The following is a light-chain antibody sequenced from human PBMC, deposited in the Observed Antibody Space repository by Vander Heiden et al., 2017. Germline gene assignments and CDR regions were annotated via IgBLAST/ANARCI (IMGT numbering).Light chain of an antibody. J-gene: IGKJ1*01. Sequence: DIQMTQSPSSLSASVGDRVTITCRASQSISRYLIWYQQKPGKVPELLVYSASSLQTGVPSRFSGSGSGTDFTLTISSLQPEDSATYYCQQTYSSLWTFGQGTKVEIK. CDR2: SAS. CDR3: QQTYSSLWT. CDR1: QSISRY. V-gene: IGKV1-39*01.